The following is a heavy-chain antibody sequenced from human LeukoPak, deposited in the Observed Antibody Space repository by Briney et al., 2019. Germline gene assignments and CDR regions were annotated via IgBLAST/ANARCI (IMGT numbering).Heavy chain of an antibody. CDR1: GFTFTSYS. CDR2: ISGGGGST. J-gene: IGHJ4*02. Sequence: GGSLRLSCAASGFTFTSYSMNWVRQAPGKGLEWVSTISGGGGSTYYADSVKGRFTISRDNSKNTLYLQMNSLKTEDTAVYYCTTDYDFWSGYSIDYWGQGTLVTVSS. D-gene: IGHD3-3*01. CDR3: TTDYDFWSGYSIDY. V-gene: IGHV3-23*01.